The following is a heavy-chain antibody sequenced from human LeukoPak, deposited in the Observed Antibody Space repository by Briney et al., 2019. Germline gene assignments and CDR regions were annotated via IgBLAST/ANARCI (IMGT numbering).Heavy chain of an antibody. D-gene: IGHD6-13*01. CDR1: GYSISSGSD. Sequence: SETLSLTCTVSGYSISSGSDWGWIRQPPGKGLEWIGSIHHSGSTYYNPSLKSRVTISVDTSKNQFSLKLSSVTAADTAVYYCARDRRIAAARYYFDYWGQGTLVTVSS. CDR3: ARDRRIAAARYYFDY. V-gene: IGHV4-38-2*02. J-gene: IGHJ4*02. CDR2: IHHSGST.